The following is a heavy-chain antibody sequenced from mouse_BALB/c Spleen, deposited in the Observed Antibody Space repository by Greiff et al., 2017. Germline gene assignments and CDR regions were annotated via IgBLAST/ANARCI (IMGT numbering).Heavy chain of an antibody. D-gene: IGHD1-2*01. J-gene: IGHJ3*01. CDR1: GFTFSSYA. CDR2: ISSGGSYT. CDR3: AYYGYGSFAY. Sequence: EVHLVESGGGLVKPGGSLKLSCAASGFTFSSYAMSWVRQSPEKRLEWVAEISSGGSYTYYPDTVTGRFTISRDNAKNTLYLEMSSLRSEDTAMYYCAYYGYGSFAYWGQGTLVTVSA. V-gene: IGHV5-9-4*01.